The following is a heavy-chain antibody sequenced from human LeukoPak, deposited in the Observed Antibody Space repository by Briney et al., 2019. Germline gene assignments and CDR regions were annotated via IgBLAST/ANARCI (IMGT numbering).Heavy chain of an antibody. D-gene: IGHD2-15*01. J-gene: IGHJ5*02. CDR2: INHSGST. V-gene: IGHV4-34*01. Sequence: PSETLSLTCAVYGGSFNGYYWSCIRQPPGKGLEWIGEINHSGSTNYNPSLKSRVTISVDTSKNQFSLKLSSVTAADTAVYYCARRRAGLRRDLWFDPWGQGTLVTVSS. CDR1: GGSFNGYY. CDR3: ARRRAGLRRDLWFDP.